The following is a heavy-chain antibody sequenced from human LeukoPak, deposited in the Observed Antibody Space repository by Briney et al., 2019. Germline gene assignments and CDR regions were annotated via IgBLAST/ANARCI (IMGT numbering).Heavy chain of an antibody. CDR2: INHSGST. CDR1: GGSFSGYY. D-gene: IGHD3-22*01. CDR3: ARGRGGYYDSSGYYYFLDY. J-gene: IGHJ4*02. V-gene: IGHV4-34*01. Sequence: MSSETLSLTCAVYGGSFSGYYWSWIRQPPGKGLEWIGEINHSGSTNYNPSLKSRVTISVDTSKNQFSLKLSSVTAEDTAVYYCARGRGGYYDSSGYYYFLDYWGQGTLVTVSS.